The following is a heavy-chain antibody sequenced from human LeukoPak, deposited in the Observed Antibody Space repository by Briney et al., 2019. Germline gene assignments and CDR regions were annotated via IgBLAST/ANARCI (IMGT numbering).Heavy chain of an antibody. CDR2: ISYDGINE. J-gene: IGHJ1*01. D-gene: IGHD4-17*01. CDR1: GFTVSSNS. Sequence: GGSLRLSCTVSGFTVSSNSMSWVRQAPGKGLEWVAVISYDGINEYYVDSVKGRFTISRDNSKNSLYLQMESLTIEDTAVYYCATGRVDYGDYGVVKHWGQGTLVTVSS. V-gene: IGHV3-30*03. CDR3: ATGRVDYGDYGVVKH.